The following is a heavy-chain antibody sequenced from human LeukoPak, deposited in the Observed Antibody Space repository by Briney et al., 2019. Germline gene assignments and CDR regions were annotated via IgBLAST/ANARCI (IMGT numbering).Heavy chain of an antibody. Sequence: PGGSLRLSCAASGFSFSRYSMNWVRQAPGKGLEWVAVISYDGSNKYYADSVKGRFTISRDNSKNTLYLQMNSLRAEDTAVYYCAVNSGNGYYDSSGYPHYYYYGMDVWGQGTTVTVSS. CDR2: ISYDGSNK. CDR1: GFSFSRYS. D-gene: IGHD3-22*01. V-gene: IGHV3-30*03. CDR3: AVNSGNGYYDSSGYPHYYYYGMDV. J-gene: IGHJ6*02.